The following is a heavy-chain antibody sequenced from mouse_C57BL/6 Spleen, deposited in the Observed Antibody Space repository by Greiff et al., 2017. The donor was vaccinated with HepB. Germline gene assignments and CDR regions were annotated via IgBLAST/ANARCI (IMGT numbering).Heavy chain of an antibody. Sequence: VQLQQPGAELVRPGTSVKLSCKASGYTFTSYWMHWVKQRPGQGLEWIGVIDPSDSYTNYNQKFKGKATLTVDTSSSTAYMQLSSLTSEDSAVYYCARPTGTVWFAYWGQGTLVTVSA. CDR1: GYTFTSYW. CDR2: IDPSDSYT. V-gene: IGHV1-59*01. D-gene: IGHD4-1*01. CDR3: ARPTGTVWFAY. J-gene: IGHJ3*01.